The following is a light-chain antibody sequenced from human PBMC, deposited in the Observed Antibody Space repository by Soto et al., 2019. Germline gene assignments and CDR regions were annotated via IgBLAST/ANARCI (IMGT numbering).Light chain of an antibody. CDR1: QTISSW. J-gene: IGKJ1*01. CDR2: KAS. CDR3: QQYASYPWT. V-gene: IGKV1-5*03. Sequence: DIQMTQSPSTLSGSVGDRVTITCRASQTISSWLAWYQQKPGKAPKLLIYKASTLKSGVPSRFSGSGSGTEFSLTISSLQPGDSATFYCQQYASYPWTFGRGTKV.